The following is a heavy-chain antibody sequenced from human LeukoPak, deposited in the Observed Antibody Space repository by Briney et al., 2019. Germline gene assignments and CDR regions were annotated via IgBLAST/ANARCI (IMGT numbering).Heavy chain of an antibody. V-gene: IGHV1-8*02. CDR2: INPNSGNT. CDR3: ARGRIVVVPAAIIYMDV. J-gene: IGHJ6*03. CDR1: GYTFTGYY. Sequence: ASVKVSCKASGYTFTGYYMHWVRQATGQGLEWMGWINPNSGNTGYAQKFQGRVTMTRNTSISTAYMELSSLRSEDTAVYYCARGRIVVVPAAIIYMDVWGKGTTVTISS. D-gene: IGHD2-2*01.